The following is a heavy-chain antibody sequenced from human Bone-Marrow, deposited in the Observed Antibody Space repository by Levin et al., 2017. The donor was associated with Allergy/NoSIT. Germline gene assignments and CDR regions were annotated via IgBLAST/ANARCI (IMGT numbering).Heavy chain of an antibody. D-gene: IGHD3-10*01. CDR3: ARAMVRDY. Sequence: GESLKISCAASGFTFSSYAMHWVRQAPGKGLEWVAVISYDGSNKYYADSVKGRFTISRDNSKNTLYLQMNSLRAEDTAVYYCARAMVRDYWGQGTLVTVSS. J-gene: IGHJ4*02. CDR2: ISYDGSNK. CDR1: GFTFSSYA. V-gene: IGHV3-30-3*01.